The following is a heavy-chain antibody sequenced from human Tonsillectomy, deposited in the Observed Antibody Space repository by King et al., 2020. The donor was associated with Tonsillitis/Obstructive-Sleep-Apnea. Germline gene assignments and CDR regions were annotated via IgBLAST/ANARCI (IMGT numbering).Heavy chain of an antibody. V-gene: IGHV3-73*01. J-gene: IGHJ4*02. CDR1: GLNFNESA. Sequence: VQLVESGGGLVQPGGSLKLSCAASGLNFNESALHWVRQAPGKGLEWVGRIRSEVDYHATGYAVSVKGRFTISRDDSRSTAYLNMNSLKTEDTAVYYCTCFSINGNSDNWGQGTLVTVSS. D-gene: IGHD4-23*01. CDR2: IRSEVDYHAT. CDR3: TCFSINGNSDN.